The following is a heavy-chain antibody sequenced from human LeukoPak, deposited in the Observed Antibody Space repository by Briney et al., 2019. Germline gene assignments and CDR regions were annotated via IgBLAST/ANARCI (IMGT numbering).Heavy chain of an antibody. CDR3: ARDYYDSSGSRPYNWFDP. V-gene: IGHV1-46*01. Sequence: ASVKVSCKASGYTFATSGISWVRQAPGQGLEWMGIINPSGGSTSYAQKFQGRVTMTRDTSTSTVYTELSSLRSEDTAVYYCARDYYDSSGSRPYNWFDPWGQGTLVTVSS. J-gene: IGHJ5*02. CDR1: GYTFATSG. D-gene: IGHD3-22*01. CDR2: INPSGGST.